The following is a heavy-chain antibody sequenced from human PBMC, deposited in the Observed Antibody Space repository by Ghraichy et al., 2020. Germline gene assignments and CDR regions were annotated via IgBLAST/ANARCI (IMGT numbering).Heavy chain of an antibody. CDR3: ARAGWDAAYYYYYMDV. J-gene: IGHJ6*03. Sequence: SETLSLTCTVSGGSISNYYWSWIRQPPGKGLEWIGYIYYSGSTNYNPSLQSRVTISVDTSKNQFSLKLSPVTAADTAVYYCARAGWDAAYYYYYMDVWGKGTSVTVSS. V-gene: IGHV4-59*01. CDR2: IYYSGST. CDR1: GGSISNYY. D-gene: IGHD1-26*01.